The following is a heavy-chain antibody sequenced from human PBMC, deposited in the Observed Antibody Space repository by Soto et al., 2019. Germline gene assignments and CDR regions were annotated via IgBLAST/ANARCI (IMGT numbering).Heavy chain of an antibody. CDR1: GFTFSRYG. CDR3: ARDILGSSSNL. J-gene: IGHJ5*02. Sequence: PWGSLRLSCAASGFTFSRYGMNWCRQAPGKGLEWVSYISSGSSTRYYADSVKGRFTISRDNVKNSLYLQMNSLRDDDTAVYYCARDILGSSSNLWGQGTLVTVSS. D-gene: IGHD6-6*01. V-gene: IGHV3-48*02. CDR2: ISSGSSTR.